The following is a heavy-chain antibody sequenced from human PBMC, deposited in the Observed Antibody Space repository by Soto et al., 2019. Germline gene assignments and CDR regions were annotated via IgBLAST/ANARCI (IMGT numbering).Heavy chain of an antibody. V-gene: IGHV3-21*01. CDR3: ARDAYYYDSRGSLYFDY. D-gene: IGHD3-22*01. J-gene: IGHJ4*02. CDR1: GFTFSIYT. Sequence: GGSLRLSCAASGFTFSIYTMNWVRQAPGKGLEWVSSISSGSSYRYYADSVEGRFTISRDDAKNSLYLQMSSLRAEDTAVYYCARDAYYYDSRGSLYFDYWGQGSLVTVS. CDR2: ISSGSSYR.